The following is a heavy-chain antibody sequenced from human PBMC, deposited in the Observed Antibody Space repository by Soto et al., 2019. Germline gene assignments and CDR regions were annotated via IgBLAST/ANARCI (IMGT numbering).Heavy chain of an antibody. CDR2: INHSGST. D-gene: IGHD5-18*01. Sequence: SETLSLTCAVYGGSFSGYYWSWIRQPPGKGLEWIGEINHSGSTNYNPSLKSRVTISVDTSKNQFSLKLSSVTAADTAVYYCARAVDTLFYFDYWGQGTLVTVSS. CDR1: GGSFSGYY. V-gene: IGHV4-34*01. J-gene: IGHJ4*02. CDR3: ARAVDTLFYFDY.